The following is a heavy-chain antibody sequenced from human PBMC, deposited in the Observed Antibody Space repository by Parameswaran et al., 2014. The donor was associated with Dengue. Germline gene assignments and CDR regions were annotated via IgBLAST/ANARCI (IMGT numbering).Heavy chain of an antibody. V-gene: IGHV5-51*01. Sequence: VRQMPGKGLEWMGIIYPGDSDTRYSPSFQGQVTISADKSISTAYLQWSSLKASDTAMYYCATTQPSSYDFWSGYYQAGVWFDPWGQGTLVTVSS. J-gene: IGHJ5*02. D-gene: IGHD3-3*01. CDR2: IYPGDSDT. CDR3: ATTQPSSYDFWSGYYQAGVWFDP.